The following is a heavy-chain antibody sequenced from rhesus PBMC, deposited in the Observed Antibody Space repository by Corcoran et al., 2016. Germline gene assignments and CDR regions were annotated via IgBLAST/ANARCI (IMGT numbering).Heavy chain of an antibody. CDR3: ARGRFDV. CDR1: GYSISSGYY. V-gene: IGHV4-99*01. Sequence: QVQLQESGPGLVKPSETLSLTCAVSGYSISSGYYWGWIRQPQGKGLEWIGYIGGSIGSTCYNPSLKCRVPISKDTTKNRFSLKLSSGTAAATSVYYCARGRFDVWGPGVLVNVSS. J-gene: IGHJ5-1*01. CDR2: IGGSIGST.